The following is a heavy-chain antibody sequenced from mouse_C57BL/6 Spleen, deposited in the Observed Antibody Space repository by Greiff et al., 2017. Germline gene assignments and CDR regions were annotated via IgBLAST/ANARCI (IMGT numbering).Heavy chain of an antibody. CDR3: AREERAMDY. V-gene: IGHV5-4*01. CDR2: ISDGGSYT. CDR1: GFTFSSYA. J-gene: IGHJ4*01. Sequence: VKLVESGGGLVKPGGSLKLSCAASGFTFSSYAMSWVRQTPEKRLEWVATISDGGSYTYYPDNVKGRFTISRDNAKNNLYLQMSHLKSEDTAMYYCAREERAMDYWGQGTSVTVSS.